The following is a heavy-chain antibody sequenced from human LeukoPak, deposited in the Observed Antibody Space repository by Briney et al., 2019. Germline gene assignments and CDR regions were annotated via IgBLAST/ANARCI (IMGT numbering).Heavy chain of an antibody. D-gene: IGHD3-10*01. Sequence: GGSLRLSCAASGFTFSSYSMQWVRQAPGKGLEWVSHISSSGSTIYYADSVKGRFTISRDNAKNSLYLQMNSLRDEDTAVYYCARPLYYYGSGDDWGQGTLVTVSS. V-gene: IGHV3-48*02. CDR1: GFTFSSYS. CDR3: ARPLYYYGSGDD. CDR2: ISSSGSTI. J-gene: IGHJ4*02.